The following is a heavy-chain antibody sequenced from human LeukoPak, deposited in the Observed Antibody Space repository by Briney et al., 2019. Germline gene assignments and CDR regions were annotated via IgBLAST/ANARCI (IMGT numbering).Heavy chain of an antibody. CDR2: IRYDGSNK. J-gene: IGHJ4*02. Sequence: GGSLRLSCAASGFTFSSYGMHWVRQAPGKGLEWVAFIRYDGSNKYYADSVKGRFTISRDNAKNSLYLQMNSLRAEDTAVYYCARDYRYYFDYWGQGTLVTVSS. D-gene: IGHD4-17*01. V-gene: IGHV3-30*02. CDR3: ARDYRYYFDY. CDR1: GFTFSSYG.